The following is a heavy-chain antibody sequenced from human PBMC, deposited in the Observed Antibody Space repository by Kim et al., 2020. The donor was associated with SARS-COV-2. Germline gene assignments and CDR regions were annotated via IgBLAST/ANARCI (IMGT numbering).Heavy chain of an antibody. CDR3: ARDGGYSGHDRRPHSYGMD. D-gene: IGHD5-12*01. J-gene: IGHJ6*01. CDR2: ISAYNGNT. CDR1: GYTFNTYG. Sequence: ASVKVSCKASGYTFNTYGVSWVRQAPGQGLEWMGWISAYNGNTNYAQKVQGRVTMTTDTSTNTAYMELRSLSSDDTAEDYCARDGGYSGHDRRPHSYGMD. V-gene: IGHV1-18*04.